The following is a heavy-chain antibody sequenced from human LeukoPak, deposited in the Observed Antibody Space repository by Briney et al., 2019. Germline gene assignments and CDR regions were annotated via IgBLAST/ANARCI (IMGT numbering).Heavy chain of an antibody. CDR3: ARGPGHRSGWYASFDY. J-gene: IGHJ4*02. CDR2: ISGSGGGT. CDR1: GFTFNSYA. Sequence: GGSLRLSCAASGFTFNSYAMTWVRQAPGKGLEWVSAISGSGGGTYFADSVKGRFTISRDNSKNTLYLQMDSLRAEDTAVYYCARGPGHRSGWYASFDYWGQGTLVTVSS. D-gene: IGHD6-13*01. V-gene: IGHV3-23*01.